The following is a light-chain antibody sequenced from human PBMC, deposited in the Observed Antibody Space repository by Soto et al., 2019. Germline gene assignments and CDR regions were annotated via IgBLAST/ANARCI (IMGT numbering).Light chain of an antibody. CDR3: SSYTSSSTYV. J-gene: IGLJ1*01. CDR1: SSDVGDYNY. CDR2: EVS. V-gene: IGLV2-14*01. Sequence: QSVLTQPPSASGTPGQRVTVSCSGSSSDVGDYNYVSWYQQVPGKAPKVMIYEVSNRPSGVSNRFSGSKSGITASLTISGLQAEDEADYYCSSYTSSSTYVFGTGTKVTVL.